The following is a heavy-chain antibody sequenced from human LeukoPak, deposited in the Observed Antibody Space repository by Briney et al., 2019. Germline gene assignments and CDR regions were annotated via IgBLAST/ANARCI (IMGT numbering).Heavy chain of an antibody. CDR3: ARSPYYYDSSGYYPSDGYFDY. CDR2: INPNSGGT. CDR1: GYTFTGYY. Sequence: ASVKVSCKASGYTFTGYYMHWVRQAPGQGLEWMGWINPNSGGTNYAQKFQGRVTMTRDTSISTAYMELSRLRSDDTAVYYCARSPYYYDSSGYYPSDGYFDYWGQGTLVTVSS. D-gene: IGHD3-22*01. V-gene: IGHV1-2*02. J-gene: IGHJ4*02.